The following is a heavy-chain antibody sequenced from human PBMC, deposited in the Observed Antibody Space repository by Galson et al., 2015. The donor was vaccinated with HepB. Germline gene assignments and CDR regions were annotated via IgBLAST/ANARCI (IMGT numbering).Heavy chain of an antibody. D-gene: IGHD4/OR15-4a*01. CDR1: GFPFRSYG. CDR2: ISGSGGST. V-gene: IGHV3-23*01. CDR3: AKDDMESPYGGYALDI. J-gene: IGHJ3*02. Sequence: SLRLSCAASGFPFRSYGMTWVRQAPGKGLEWVSGISGSGGSTYYAESVKGRVTIARDNSKNTLYLQMNRLRVEDTAIYYCAKDDMESPYGGYALDIWGQGTMVTVSS.